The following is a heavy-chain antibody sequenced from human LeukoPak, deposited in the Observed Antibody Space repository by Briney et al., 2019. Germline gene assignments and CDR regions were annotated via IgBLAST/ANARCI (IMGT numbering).Heavy chain of an antibody. CDR2: ISGSGGST. J-gene: IGHJ4*02. Sequence: PGGSLRLSCAASGFTFSSFAMSWVRQAPGKGLEWVSAISGSGGSTFYADSVKGRFTISRDNSKNTLFLQMNGLRAGDTAVYYCAKDRGSGYDEADFDYWGQGTLVTVSS. D-gene: IGHD5-12*01. V-gene: IGHV3-23*01. CDR3: AKDRGSGYDEADFDY. CDR1: GFTFSSFA.